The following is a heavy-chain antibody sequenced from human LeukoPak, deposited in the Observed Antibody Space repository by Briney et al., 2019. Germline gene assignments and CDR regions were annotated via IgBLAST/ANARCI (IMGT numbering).Heavy chain of an antibody. D-gene: IGHD2-15*01. J-gene: IGHJ6*02. CDR3: AKAGSWDYYYYGMDV. CDR1: GFTFSSYA. V-gene: IGHV3-23*01. Sequence: GGSLRLSCAASGFTFSSYAMSWVRQAPGKGLEWVSAISGSGGSTYYADSVKGRFTISRDNSKNTLYLQMNSLRAEDTVVYYCAKAGSWDYYYYGMDVWGQGTAVTVSS. CDR2: ISGSGGST.